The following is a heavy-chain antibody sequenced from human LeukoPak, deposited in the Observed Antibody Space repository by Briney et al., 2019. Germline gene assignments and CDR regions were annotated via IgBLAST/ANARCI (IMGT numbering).Heavy chain of an antibody. CDR1: GFIFSDYY. D-gene: IGHD1-26*01. V-gene: IGHV3-11*01. CDR2: ISSSGSTI. J-gene: IGHJ4*02. CDR3: ARRRDRGSLQHFDY. Sequence: GGSLRLSCAASGFIFSDYYMSWIRQAPRKGLEWVSYISSSGSTIYYADSVKGRFTISRDNAKNSLYLQMNSLRAEDTAVYYCARRRDRGSLQHFDYWGQGTLVTVSS.